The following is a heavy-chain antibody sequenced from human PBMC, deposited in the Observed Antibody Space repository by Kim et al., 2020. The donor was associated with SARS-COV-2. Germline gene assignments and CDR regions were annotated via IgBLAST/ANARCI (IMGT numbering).Heavy chain of an antibody. Sequence: GGSLRLSCAASGFTFSSYAMHWVRQAPGKGLEYVSAISSNGGSTYYANSVKGRFTISRDNSKNTLYLQMGSLRAEDMAVYYCARGGVTAIPTGYGMDVWGRGTTVPVSS. V-gene: IGHV3-64*01. J-gene: IGHJ6*02. CDR1: GFTFSSYA. CDR3: ARGGVTAIPTGYGMDV. D-gene: IGHD2-21*02. CDR2: ISSNGGST.